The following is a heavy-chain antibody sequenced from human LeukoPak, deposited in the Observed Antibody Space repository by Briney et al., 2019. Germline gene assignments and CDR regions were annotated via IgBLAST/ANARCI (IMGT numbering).Heavy chain of an antibody. Sequence: GGSLRLSCAASGFTFSSYWMTWVRQAPGKGLEWVASLNEDGSKRSYVGSVKGRFAISRDNAQKSVYLQMNSLTAEDTAVYYCARAVTSMDGYWGQGTLVTVSS. V-gene: IGHV3-7*03. CDR3: ARAVTSMDGY. CDR2: LNEDGSKR. CDR1: GFTFSSYW. D-gene: IGHD5-18*01. J-gene: IGHJ4*02.